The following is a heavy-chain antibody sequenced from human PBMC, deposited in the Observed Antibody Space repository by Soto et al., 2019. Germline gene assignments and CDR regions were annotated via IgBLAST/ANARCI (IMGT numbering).Heavy chain of an antibody. D-gene: IGHD5-12*01. CDR3: ARDGPYSGYESDY. J-gene: IGHJ4*02. CDR2: INAGNGNT. CDR1: GYTFTSYA. V-gene: IGHV1-3*01. Sequence: ASVKVSCKASGYTFTSYAMQWVRQAPGQRLEWMGWINAGNGNTKYSQKFQGRVTITRDTSASTAYMEVSSLRSEDTAVYYCARDGPYSGYESDYWGQGTLVTVSS.